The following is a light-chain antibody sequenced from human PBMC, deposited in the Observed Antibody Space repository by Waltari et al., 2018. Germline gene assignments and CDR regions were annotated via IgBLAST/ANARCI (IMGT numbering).Light chain of an antibody. Sequence: QTVVTQEPSLTVSPGGTVTLTCDSSTGAVTSAYYASWFQQKPGQAPRTLIYSTSNKPSWTPARFSGSLLGGKAALTLSGVQPEDEAEYYCLLYYGGAWVFGGGTKLTVL. CDR3: LLYYGGAWV. CDR1: TGAVTSAYY. J-gene: IGLJ3*02. CDR2: STS. V-gene: IGLV7-43*01.